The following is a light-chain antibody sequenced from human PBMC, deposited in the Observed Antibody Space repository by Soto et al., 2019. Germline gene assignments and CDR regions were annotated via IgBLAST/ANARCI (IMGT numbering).Light chain of an antibody. CDR1: RSFSSSY. V-gene: IGKV3-20*01. Sequence: EIVLTQSPGTLSLSPGERATLSCRASRSFSSSYLAGYQHKPGQAPRLLIYAASSRASGIPDRFSDSGSATDFKLTIRRLEPGDSAVYYCQQYGPSPPYTFGQGTNVEIK. CDR3: QQYGPSPPYT. CDR2: AAS. J-gene: IGKJ2*01.